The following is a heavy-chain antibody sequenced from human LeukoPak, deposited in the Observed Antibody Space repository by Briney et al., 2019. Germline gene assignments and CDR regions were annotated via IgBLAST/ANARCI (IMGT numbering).Heavy chain of an antibody. J-gene: IGHJ4*02. V-gene: IGHV3-23*01. D-gene: IGHD2-8*02. CDR3: ATYRQVLLPFES. CDR2: ISGSGVNR. Sequence: AGGSLRLSCAASGFTFSSYGMSWVRQAPGKGLEWVSTISGSGVNRDYADSVKGRFIISRDNSKNTLYLQMHSLRAEDTAIYYCATYRQVLLPFESWGQGTLVTVSS. CDR1: GFTFSSYG.